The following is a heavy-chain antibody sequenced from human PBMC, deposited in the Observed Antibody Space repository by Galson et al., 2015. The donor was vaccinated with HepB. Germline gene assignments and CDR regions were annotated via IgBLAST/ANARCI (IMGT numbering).Heavy chain of an antibody. CDR1: GFTFSTHS. J-gene: IGHJ2*01. CDR2: ITGTGVIV. V-gene: IGHV3-48*02. Sequence: SLRLSCAVSGFTFSTHSMNWVRQAPGKGLEWIAYITGTGVIVYADSVQGRFTISRDNAKYSLFLQMNSLRDEDTAVYYCARDGRSPVEFWFDLWGRGTLVTVSS. CDR3: ARDGRSPVEFWFDL. D-gene: IGHD3-10*01.